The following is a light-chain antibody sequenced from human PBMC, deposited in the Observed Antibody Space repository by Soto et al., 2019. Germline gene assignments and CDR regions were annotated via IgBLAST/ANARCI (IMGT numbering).Light chain of an antibody. CDR1: QSVRSSY. Sequence: EIVLTQSPATLSLSPGDRATLSCGASQSVRSSYVAWYQQKAGLAPRLLIYDGSSRASGIPDRFSGSGSGTDFTLTIGRLEPEVFAVYYCQQYDNSAPLSFGGGTKVEMK. V-gene: IGKV3D-20*01. CDR3: QQYDNSAPLS. CDR2: DGS. J-gene: IGKJ4*01.